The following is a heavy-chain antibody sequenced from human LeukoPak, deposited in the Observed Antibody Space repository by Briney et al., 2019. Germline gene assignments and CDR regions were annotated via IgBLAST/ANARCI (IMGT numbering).Heavy chain of an antibody. V-gene: IGHV3-30-3*01. CDR3: ARDSITIFGVAPPHYYGMDV. Sequence: GRSLRLSCAASGFTFSSYAMHWVRQAPGKGLEWVAVISYDGSNEYYADSVKGRFTISRDNSKNTLYLQMNSLRAEDTAVYYCARDSITIFGVAPPHYYGMDVWGQGTTVTVSS. J-gene: IGHJ6*02. D-gene: IGHD3-3*01. CDR1: GFTFSSYA. CDR2: ISYDGSNE.